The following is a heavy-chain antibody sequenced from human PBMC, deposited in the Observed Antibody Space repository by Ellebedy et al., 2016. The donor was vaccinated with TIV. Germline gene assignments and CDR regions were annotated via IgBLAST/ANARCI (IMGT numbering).Heavy chain of an antibody. V-gene: IGHV3-53*05. CDR3: ARGVVVQAGDYFDY. D-gene: IGHD2-15*01. CDR2: IYSGGST. Sequence: GESLKISXAASGFTVSSNYMSWVRQAPGKGLEWVSVIYSGGSTYYADSVKGRFTISRDNSKNTLYLQMNSLRAEDTAVYYCARGVVVQAGDYFDYWGQGTLVTVSS. J-gene: IGHJ4*02. CDR1: GFTVSSNY.